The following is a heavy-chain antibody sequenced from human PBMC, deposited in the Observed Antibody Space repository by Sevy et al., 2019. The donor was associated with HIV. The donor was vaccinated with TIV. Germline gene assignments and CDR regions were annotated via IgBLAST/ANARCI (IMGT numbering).Heavy chain of an antibody. V-gene: IGHV3-30-3*01. Sequence: GGSLRLSCAASGFAFSNYYAMHWVRQAPGKGLEWVALISYDGSDKYYADSVKGRFTISRDNFKNTLFLPMNSLTTEDTAVYYCARPRANYVDHYFFYAMDVWGQGTTVTVSS. CDR3: ARPRANYVDHYFFYAMDV. CDR2: ISYDGSDK. D-gene: IGHD4-17*01. J-gene: IGHJ6*02. CDR1: GFAFSNYYA.